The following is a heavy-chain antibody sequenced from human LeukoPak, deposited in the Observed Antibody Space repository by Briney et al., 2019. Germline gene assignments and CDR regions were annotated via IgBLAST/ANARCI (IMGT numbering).Heavy chain of an antibody. CDR1: GESFSGYY. D-gene: IGHD6-19*01. Sequence: SETLSLTCAVYGESFSGYYWSWMRQPPGKGLEWIGEINHSGSTNYNPSLKSRVTISVDTSKNQFSLKLSSVTAADTAAYYCARAGYSSGWSTNSQYFQHWGQGTLVTVSS. CDR3: ARAGYSSGWSTNSQYFQH. V-gene: IGHV4-34*01. CDR2: INHSGST. J-gene: IGHJ1*01.